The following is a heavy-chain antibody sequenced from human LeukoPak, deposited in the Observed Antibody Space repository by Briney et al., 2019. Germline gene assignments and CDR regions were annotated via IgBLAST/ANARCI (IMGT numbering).Heavy chain of an antibody. Sequence: SVKVSCKASGSTFTSHPINWVRRAPGQRLEGVGGIIPIFDIINYAQKFQGRVAITSDQSTSTAYVELSSLTSDDTAVYYCARSSVRASDIWRQGTMVTVSS. V-gene: IGHV1-69*10. D-gene: IGHD3-22*01. CDR1: GSTFTSHP. J-gene: IGHJ3*02. CDR2: IIPIFDII. CDR3: ARSSVRASDI.